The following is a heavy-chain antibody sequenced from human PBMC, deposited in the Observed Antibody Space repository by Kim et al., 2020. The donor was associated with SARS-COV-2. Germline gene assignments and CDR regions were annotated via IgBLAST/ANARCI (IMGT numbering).Heavy chain of an antibody. Sequence: GGSLRLSCAASGFTFDDYAMHWVRQAPGKGLEWVSLISGDGGSTYYADSVKGRFTISRDNSKNSLYLQMNSLRTEDTALYYCAKEPVLGYYDSSGYLFDYWGQGTLVTVSS. D-gene: IGHD3-22*01. CDR3: AKEPVLGYYDSSGYLFDY. J-gene: IGHJ4*02. CDR2: ISGDGGST. V-gene: IGHV3-43*02. CDR1: GFTFDDYA.